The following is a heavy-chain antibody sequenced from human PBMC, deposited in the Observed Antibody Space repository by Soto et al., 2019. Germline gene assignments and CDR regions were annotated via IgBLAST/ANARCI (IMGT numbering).Heavy chain of an antibody. CDR1: GYTFTSYD. D-gene: IGHD2-2*01. Sequence: QVQLVQSGAEVKKPGASLKVSCKASGYTFTSYDINWVRQATGQGLEWMGWMNPNSGNTGYAQKFQGRVTMTRNTPISTAYMGLSSLRSEDTAVYYCARVSSSTNGERRWFAPWGQGTLVTVSS. CDR2: MNPNSGNT. CDR3: ARVSSSTNGERRWFAP. V-gene: IGHV1-8*01. J-gene: IGHJ5*02.